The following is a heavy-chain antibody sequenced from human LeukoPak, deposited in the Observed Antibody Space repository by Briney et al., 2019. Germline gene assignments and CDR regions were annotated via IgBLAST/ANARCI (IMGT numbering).Heavy chain of an antibody. V-gene: IGHV4-4*09. CDR1: GGSISSYY. CDR2: IYTSGST. J-gene: IGHJ5*02. Sequence: SETLSLTCTVAGGSISSYYWSWIRQPAGKELEWIGYIYTSGSTNYNPSLQSGVTISVDTGKNQFSPELSSVNAADTAVYYCARTSMVRGVIKAFDPWGQGTLVTVSS. CDR3: ARTSMVRGVIKAFDP. D-gene: IGHD3-10*01.